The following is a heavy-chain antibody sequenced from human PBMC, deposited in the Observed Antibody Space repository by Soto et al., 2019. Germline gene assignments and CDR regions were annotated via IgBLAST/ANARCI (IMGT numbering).Heavy chain of an antibody. CDR1: GGSISSGGYY. J-gene: IGHJ4*02. D-gene: IGHD3-10*01. V-gene: IGHV4-31*03. CDR2: IYYSGST. Sequence: QVQLQESGPGLVKPSQTLSLTCTVSGGSISSGGYYWSWIRQHPGKGLEWIGYIYYSGSTYYNPSLKSRVTISGDTSKNQFSLKVSSVTAADTAVYYCARDRPHYGSGSYAVESLDYWGQGTLVTVSS. CDR3: ARDRPHYGSGSYAVESLDY.